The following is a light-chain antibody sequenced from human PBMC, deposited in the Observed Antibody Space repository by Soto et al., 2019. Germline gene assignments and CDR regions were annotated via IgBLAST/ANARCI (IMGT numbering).Light chain of an antibody. V-gene: IGKV3-15*01. Sequence: IVRTQSPATLSVSPGERATLSCRASQSINSDLAWYLQKPGQAPRLLIYGASTRATGIPARFSGSGSVTEFTLTISSLQPEDFAVYYCQQYNDWLALSFGGGTKVDIK. CDR2: GAS. J-gene: IGKJ4*01. CDR1: QSINSD. CDR3: QQYNDWLALS.